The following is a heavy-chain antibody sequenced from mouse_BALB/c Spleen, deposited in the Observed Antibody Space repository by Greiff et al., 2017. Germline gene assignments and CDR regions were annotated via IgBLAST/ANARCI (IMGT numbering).Heavy chain of an antibody. CDR2: ISSGGSYT. CDR1: GFTFSSYT. J-gene: IGHJ3*01. V-gene: IGHV5-6-4*01. CDR3: TRERDWFAY. Sequence: EVMLVESGGGLVKPGGSLKLSCAASGFTFSSYTMSWVRQTPEKRLEWVATISSGGSYTYYPDSVKGRFTISRDNAKNTLYLQMSSLKSEDTAMYYCTRERDWFAYWGQGTLVTVSA.